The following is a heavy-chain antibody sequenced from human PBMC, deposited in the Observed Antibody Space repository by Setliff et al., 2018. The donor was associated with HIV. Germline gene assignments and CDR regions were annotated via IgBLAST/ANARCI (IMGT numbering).Heavy chain of an antibody. CDR3: ARSGALATSTWSPFDY. CDR2: INHSGST. V-gene: IGHV4-34*01. CDR1: GGSFSGYF. J-gene: IGHJ4*01. D-gene: IGHD6-19*01. Sequence: SETLSLTCAVYGGSFSGYFWSWIRQSPGKGLQWIGGINHSGSTTYNPSLKSRVTISVDTSKNQFSLKLSAVTAADTALYYCARSGALATSTWSPFDYWGHGNQVTVSS.